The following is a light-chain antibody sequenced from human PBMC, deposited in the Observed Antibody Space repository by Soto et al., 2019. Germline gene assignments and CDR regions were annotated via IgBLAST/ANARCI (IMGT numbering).Light chain of an antibody. CDR3: SSYAGSNTHVV. V-gene: IGLV2-8*01. CDR1: SSDVGVYNY. Sequence: QSALTQPPSASGSPGQSVTISCTGTSSDVGVYNYVSWYQQHPGKAPKLMIYEVSKRPSGVPDRFSGSKSGNTASLTVSGLQAEDEADYYCSSYAGSNTHVVFGGGTKLTVL. J-gene: IGLJ2*01. CDR2: EVS.